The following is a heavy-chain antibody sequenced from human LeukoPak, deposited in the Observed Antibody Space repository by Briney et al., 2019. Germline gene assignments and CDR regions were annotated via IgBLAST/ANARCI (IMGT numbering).Heavy chain of an antibody. J-gene: IGHJ4*02. CDR1: GYTFTDYY. CDR2: VDPEDGET. CDR3: ATDLITGTTSIDY. Sequence: ASVKASCKASGYTFTDYYMHWVQQAPGKGLEWMGRVDPEDGETIYAEKFQGRVTITADTSTDTAYMELSSLRSEDTAVYYCATDLITGTTSIDYWGQGTLVTVSS. V-gene: IGHV1-69-2*01. D-gene: IGHD1-20*01.